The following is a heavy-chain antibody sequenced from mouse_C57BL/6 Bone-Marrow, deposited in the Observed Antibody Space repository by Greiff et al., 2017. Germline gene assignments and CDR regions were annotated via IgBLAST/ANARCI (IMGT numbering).Heavy chain of an antibody. V-gene: IGHV6-3*01. D-gene: IGHD2-4*01. CDR1: GFTFSNYW. Sequence: DVKLEESGGGLVQPGGSMKLSCVASGFTFSNYWMNWVRQSPEKGLEWVAQIRLKSDNYATHYAESVKGRFTISRDDSKSSVYLQMNNLRAEDTGIYYCSYDYDVPWFAYWGQGTLVTVSA. CDR3: SYDYDVPWFAY. J-gene: IGHJ3*01. CDR2: IRLKSDNYAT.